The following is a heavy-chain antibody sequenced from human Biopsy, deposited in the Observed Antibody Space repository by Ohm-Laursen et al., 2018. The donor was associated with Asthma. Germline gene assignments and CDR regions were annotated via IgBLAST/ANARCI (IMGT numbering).Heavy chain of an antibody. CDR1: GYSLTDLS. V-gene: IGHV1-24*01. CDR2: HDHEEGGT. CDR3: ASDFPKDYVRYNFQF. Sequence: ASVKVSCKISGYSLTDLSMHWVRQAPGQGLEWMGGHDHEEGGTVNARRFQGRVTMTEDTSTDTAYMELSSLSSDDTAVYYCASDFPKDYVRYNFQFWGQGTLVTDSS. D-gene: IGHD4-17*01. J-gene: IGHJ4*02.